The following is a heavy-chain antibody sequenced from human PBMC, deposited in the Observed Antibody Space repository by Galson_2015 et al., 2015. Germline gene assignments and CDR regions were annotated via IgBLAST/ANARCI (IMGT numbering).Heavy chain of an antibody. Sequence: SVKVSCKASGYTFTSYYMHWVRQAPGQGLEWMGIINPSGGSTSYAQKFQGRVTMTRDTSTSTVYMELSSLRSEDTAVYYCARDRGVAAAAANWFDPWGQGTLVTVSS. J-gene: IGHJ5*02. CDR3: ARDRGVAAAAANWFDP. CDR2: INPSGGST. V-gene: IGHV1-46*01. D-gene: IGHD6-13*01. CDR1: GYTFTSYY.